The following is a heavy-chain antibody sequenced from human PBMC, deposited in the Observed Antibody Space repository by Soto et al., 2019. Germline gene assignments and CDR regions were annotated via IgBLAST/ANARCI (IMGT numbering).Heavy chain of an antibody. CDR1: GFTFSSYG. CDR2: IWYDGSNK. V-gene: IGHV3-33*01. J-gene: IGHJ5*02. Sequence: QVQLVESGGGVVQPGRSLRLSCAASGFTFSSYGMHWVRQAPGKGLEWVAVIWYDGSNKYYADSVKGRFTISRDNSKNTLYLQMNSLRAEDTAVYYCASRTPLFVPWGQGTLVTVSS. CDR3: ASRTPLFVP.